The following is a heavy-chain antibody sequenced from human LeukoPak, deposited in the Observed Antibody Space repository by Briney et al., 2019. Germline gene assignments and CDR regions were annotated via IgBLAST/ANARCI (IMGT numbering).Heavy chain of an antibody. CDR3: SGHYGPGPV. V-gene: IGHV1-2*02. CDR1: GYTFRDHH. CDR2: IHPNGHDT. Sequence: VASVKVSCTASGYTFRDHHILWVRQAPGQGLEWMGWIHPNGHDTKYAQKFQGRMTMTTDTSISTAYMELNRVTSDDTAVYYCSGHYGPGPVWGQGTLITASS. D-gene: IGHD3-10*01. J-gene: IGHJ4*02.